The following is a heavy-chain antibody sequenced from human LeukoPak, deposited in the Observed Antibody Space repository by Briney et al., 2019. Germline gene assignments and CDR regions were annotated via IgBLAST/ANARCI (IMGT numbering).Heavy chain of an antibody. CDR3: ARVRYQLLWVDY. CDR1: GGSISSGGYY. Sequence: SETLSLTCTVSGGSISSGGYYWSWIRQHPGKGLEWIGYIYYSGSTNYNPSLKSRVTISVDTSKNQFSLKLSSVTAADTAVYYCARVRYQLLWVDYWGQGTLVTVSS. J-gene: IGHJ4*02. V-gene: IGHV4-61*08. D-gene: IGHD2-2*01. CDR2: IYYSGST.